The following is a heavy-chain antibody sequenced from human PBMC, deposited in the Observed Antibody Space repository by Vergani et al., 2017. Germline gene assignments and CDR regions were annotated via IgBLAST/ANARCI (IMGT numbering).Heavy chain of an antibody. CDR3: ARDRDYGSGYVDY. Sequence: VQLVESGGGLVQPGGSLRLSCAASGFTFSSYGMHWVRQAPGKGLEWVAVIWYDGSNKYYADSVKGRFTISRDNSKNTLYLQMNSLRAEDTAVYYCARDRDYGSGYVDYWGQGTLVTVSS. V-gene: IGHV3-33*08. D-gene: IGHD3-10*01. CDR1: GFTFSSYG. J-gene: IGHJ4*02. CDR2: IWYDGSNK.